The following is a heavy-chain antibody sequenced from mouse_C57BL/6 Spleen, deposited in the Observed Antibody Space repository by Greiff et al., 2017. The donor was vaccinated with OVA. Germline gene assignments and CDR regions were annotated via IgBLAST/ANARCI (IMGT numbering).Heavy chain of an antibody. CDR3: ALSQLGYYWYFDV. V-gene: IGHV3-6*01. J-gene: IGHJ1*03. Sequence: EVQLVESGPGLVKPSQSLSLTCSVTGYSITSGYYWNWIRQFPGNKLEWMGYISYDGSNNYNPSLKNRISITRDTSKNQFFLKLNSVTTEDTATYYCALSQLGYYWYFDVWGTGTTVTVSS. CDR2: ISYDGSN. CDR1: GYSITSGYY.